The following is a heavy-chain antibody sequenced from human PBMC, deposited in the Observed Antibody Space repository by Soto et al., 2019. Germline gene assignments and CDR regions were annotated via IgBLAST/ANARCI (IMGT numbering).Heavy chain of an antibody. Sequence: GGSLRLSCAASGFTFSSYGMHWVRQAPGKGLEWVAVIWYDGSNKYYADSVKGRFTISRDNSKNTLYLQMNSLRAEDTAVYYCARAMWIQLWLPPHFFDYWGQGTLVTVSS. CDR3: ARAMWIQLWLPPHFFDY. J-gene: IGHJ4*02. D-gene: IGHD5-18*01. CDR2: IWYDGSNK. V-gene: IGHV3-33*01. CDR1: GFTFSSYG.